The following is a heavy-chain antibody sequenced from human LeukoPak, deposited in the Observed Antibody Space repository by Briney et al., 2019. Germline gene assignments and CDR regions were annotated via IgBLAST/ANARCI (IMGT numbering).Heavy chain of an antibody. CDR2: IYYSGTT. Sequence: SETLSLTCTVSGGSISSPSYYWGWIRQSPGKGLEWIGSIYYSGTTQDNPSLMSRVTISVDTSKNQFSLKLTSVTAADTSVYYCVRQYYDILTGYSDLFDIWGPGTKVIVSS. J-gene: IGHJ3*02. CDR3: VRQYYDILTGYSDLFDI. V-gene: IGHV4-39*01. D-gene: IGHD3-9*01. CDR1: GGSISSPSYY.